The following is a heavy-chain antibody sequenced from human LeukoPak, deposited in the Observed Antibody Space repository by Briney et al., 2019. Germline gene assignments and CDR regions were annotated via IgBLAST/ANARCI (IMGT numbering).Heavy chain of an antibody. CDR1: GFIFRGYG. CDR3: AKGGSSSHNWFDP. V-gene: IGHV3-30*02. Sequence: PGGSLRLSCAASGFIFRGYGMHWVRQAPGKGLEWVAFIRNDGSNDYYPDSVKGRFTISRDNSRNTLYLQMNSLRAEDTAFYYCAKGGSSSHNWFDPWGQGTRVTVSS. CDR2: IRNDGSND. J-gene: IGHJ5*02. D-gene: IGHD6-13*01.